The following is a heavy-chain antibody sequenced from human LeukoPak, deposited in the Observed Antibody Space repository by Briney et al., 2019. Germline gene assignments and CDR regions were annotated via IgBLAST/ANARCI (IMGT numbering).Heavy chain of an antibody. D-gene: IGHD7-27*01. CDR1: GYAFTGYY. J-gene: IGHJ2*01. V-gene: IGHV1-2*02. CDR3: ARDREDTWGSPGYFDL. CDR2: INPKSRTT. Sequence: ASVKVSCKTSGYAFTGYYIHWVRQAPGQGVEWMGWINPKSRTTKFAQKFQGRVTMTRDTPIRTAYIELSSLRSDDTAVYYCARDREDTWGSPGYFDLWGRGTLVTVSS.